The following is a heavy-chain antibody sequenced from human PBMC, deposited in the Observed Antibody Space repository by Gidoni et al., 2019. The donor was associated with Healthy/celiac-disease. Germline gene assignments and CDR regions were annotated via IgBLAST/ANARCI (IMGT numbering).Heavy chain of an antibody. CDR3: ARDHVLLWFGEFALLPYYYYGMDV. CDR2: INHSGST. D-gene: IGHD3-10*01. V-gene: IGHV4-34*01. Sequence: QVQLQQWGAGLLKPSETLSLTCAVYGGSFSGYYCSWIRQPPGKGLEWIGEINHSGSTNYNPYLKSRVTISVDTSKNQFSLKLSSVTAADTAVYYCARDHVLLWFGEFALLPYYYYGMDVWGQGTTVTVSS. CDR1: GGSFSGYY. J-gene: IGHJ6*02.